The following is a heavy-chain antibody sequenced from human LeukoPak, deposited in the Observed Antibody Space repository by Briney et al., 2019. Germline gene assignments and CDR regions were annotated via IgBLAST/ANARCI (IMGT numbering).Heavy chain of an antibody. CDR1: GGSISSGRYY. V-gene: IGHV4-61*02. D-gene: IGHD3-9*01. Sequence: SETLSLTCTVSGGSISSGRYYWSWIRQPAGKGLEWIGRIYTSGSTNYNPSLKSRVTISVDTSKNQFSLKLSSVTAAATAVYYCAREIVLNGYYSHFDYWGQGTLVTVSS. J-gene: IGHJ4*02. CDR2: IYTSGST. CDR3: AREIVLNGYYSHFDY.